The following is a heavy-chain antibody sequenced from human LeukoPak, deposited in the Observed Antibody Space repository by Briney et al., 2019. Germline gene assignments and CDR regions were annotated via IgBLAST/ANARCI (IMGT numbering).Heavy chain of an antibody. V-gene: IGHV4-59*11. J-gene: IGHJ6*03. CDR3: ARGGNSSSWYSWYYYYYYMDV. Sequence: PSETLSLTRTVSGGSISSHYWSWIRQPPGKGLEWIGYIYYSGSTNYNPSLKSRVTVSVDTSKNQFSLKLNSVTAADTAVDYCARGGNSSSWYSWYYYYYYMDVWGKGTTVTVSS. CDR1: GGSISSHY. D-gene: IGHD6-13*01. CDR2: IYYSGST.